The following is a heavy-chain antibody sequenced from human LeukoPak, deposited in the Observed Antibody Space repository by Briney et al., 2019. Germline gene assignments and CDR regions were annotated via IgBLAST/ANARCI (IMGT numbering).Heavy chain of an antibody. D-gene: IGHD6-19*01. Sequence: SQTLSLTCTVSVGSISSGSYYWSWIRQPAGKGLEWIGRIYTSGSTNYNPSLKSRVTISVDTSKNQFSLKLSSVTAADTAVYYCARDPFIAVADAHWFDPWGQGTLVTVSS. CDR3: ARDPFIAVADAHWFDP. J-gene: IGHJ5*02. V-gene: IGHV4-61*02. CDR2: IYTSGST. CDR1: VGSISSGSYY.